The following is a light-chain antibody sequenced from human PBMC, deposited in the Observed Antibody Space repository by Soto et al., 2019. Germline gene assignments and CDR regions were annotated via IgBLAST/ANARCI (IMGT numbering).Light chain of an antibody. V-gene: IGLV3-1*01. Sequence: SYELTQPPSLSVSPGQTASITCSGDKLGHKYACWYQQKPGQSPVLIIYQDTKRPSGMPERFSGSNSGNTATLTISGTQAMDEADYYCQAWDSITVVFGGGTQLTVL. J-gene: IGLJ2*01. CDR1: KLGHKY. CDR2: QDT. CDR3: QAWDSITVV.